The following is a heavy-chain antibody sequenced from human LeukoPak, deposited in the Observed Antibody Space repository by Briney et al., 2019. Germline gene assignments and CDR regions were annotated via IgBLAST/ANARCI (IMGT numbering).Heavy chain of an antibody. CDR1: GYTFTIYY. D-gene: IGHD1-1*01. J-gene: IGHJ4*02. CDR2: INPGGGST. CDR3: AGGTTGNY. Sequence: ASVTVSFTASGYTFTIYYIHWVRQAPGQGIECMGMINPGGGSTTYARKFQGRVTMTRDMSTTTVYMELSSLRSEDTAVYYCAGGTTGNYWGQGTLVTVSS. V-gene: IGHV1-46*01.